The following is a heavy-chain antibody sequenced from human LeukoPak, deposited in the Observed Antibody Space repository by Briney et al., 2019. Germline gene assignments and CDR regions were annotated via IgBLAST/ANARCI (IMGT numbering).Heavy chain of an antibody. CDR2: INIGGTNT. CDR3: ATDGAGFDT. V-gene: IGHV3-11*01. J-gene: IGHJ5*02. CDR1: GFTFNDYY. Sequence: GGSLRLSCAVSGFTFNDYYMSWIRQAPGKGLEWLSYINIGGTNTHYADSVKGRFTISRDNAKKSLYLEMNNLRAEDTAVYYCATDGAGFDTWGQGVLVTVSS.